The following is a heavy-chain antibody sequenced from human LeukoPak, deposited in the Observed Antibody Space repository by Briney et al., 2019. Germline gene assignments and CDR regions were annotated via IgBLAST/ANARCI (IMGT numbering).Heavy chain of an antibody. Sequence: PGGSLRLSCAASGFTSSSYSMNWVRQAPGKGLEWVSYISSSSSTIYYADSVKGRFTISRDNAKNSLYLQMNSLRAENTALYYCAKIVDGYNLGAFDIWGQGKMVTVSS. D-gene: IGHD5-24*01. CDR2: ISSSSSTI. CDR1: GFTSSSYS. V-gene: IGHV3-48*04. J-gene: IGHJ3*02. CDR3: AKIVDGYNLGAFDI.